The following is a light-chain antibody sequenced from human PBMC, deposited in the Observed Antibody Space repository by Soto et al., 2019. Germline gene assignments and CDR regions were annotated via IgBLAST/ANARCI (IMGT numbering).Light chain of an antibody. CDR3: QQRSNWPT. J-gene: IGKJ1*01. CDR1: QSVSSY. V-gene: IGKV3-11*01. CDR2: DAS. Sequence: EIVLTPSPATLSLSPGERATLSCRASQSVSSYLAWYQQKPGQAPRLLIYDASNRATGIPARFSGSGSGTDFTLTISSLEPEDFAVYYCQQRSNWPTCGQGTKVDIK.